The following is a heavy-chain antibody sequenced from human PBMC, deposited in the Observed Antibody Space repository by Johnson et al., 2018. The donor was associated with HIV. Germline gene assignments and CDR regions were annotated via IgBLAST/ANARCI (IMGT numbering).Heavy chain of an antibody. V-gene: IGHV3-7*03. J-gene: IGHJ3*02. CDR1: GFTFSSYW. CDR3: TTPAGVVTAIRATYDAFDI. D-gene: IGHD2-21*02. Sequence: VQLVESGGGLVQPGGSLRLSCAASGFTFSSYWMSWVRQAPGKGLEWVANIKQDGSEKYYVDSVKGRFTISRDNAKNSVYLQMNSLKTEDTAVYYCTTPAGVVTAIRATYDAFDIWGQGTMVTVSS. CDR2: IKQDGSEK.